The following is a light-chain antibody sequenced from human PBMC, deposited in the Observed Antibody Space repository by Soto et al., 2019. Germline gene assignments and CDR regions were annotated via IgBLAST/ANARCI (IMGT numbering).Light chain of an antibody. Sequence: QSVLTQPPSASGTPGQRVTISCSGSSSNIGSNTVNWYQQLPGTAPKLLIYSNNQRPSGVPDRFSGSKSGTSASLAISGLQSEDEADYYCAAWDDSLNRVFGGGTKVTV. CDR2: SNN. J-gene: IGLJ2*01. V-gene: IGLV1-44*01. CDR1: SSNIGSNT. CDR3: AAWDDSLNRV.